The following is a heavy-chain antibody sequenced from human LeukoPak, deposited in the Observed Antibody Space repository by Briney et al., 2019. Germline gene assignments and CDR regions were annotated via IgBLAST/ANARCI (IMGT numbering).Heavy chain of an antibody. CDR2: IYSGGST. Sequence: GGSLRLTCAASGFTVSSNYMSWVRQAPGKGLEWVSVIYSGGSTYYADSVKGRFTISRDNSKNTLYLQMNSLRAEDTAVYYCARGHTAVTRHFDFWGQGTLVTVSS. CDR1: GFTVSSNY. D-gene: IGHD4-17*01. CDR3: ARGHTAVTRHFDF. V-gene: IGHV3-53*01. J-gene: IGHJ4*02.